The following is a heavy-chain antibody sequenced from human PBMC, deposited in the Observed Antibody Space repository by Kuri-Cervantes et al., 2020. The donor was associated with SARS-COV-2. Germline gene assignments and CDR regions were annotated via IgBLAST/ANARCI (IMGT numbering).Heavy chain of an antibody. CDR2: TNTDGSST. Sequence: GGSLRLSCAASGFTFSNYWMHWVRQAPGKGLVWVSRTNTDGSSTYYADSVKGRFTISRDNSKNTLYLQMNSLRAEDTAVYYCARSIIAVAGFGGRDYWGQGTLVTVSS. D-gene: IGHD6-19*01. V-gene: IGHV3-74*01. CDR3: ARSIIAVAGFGGRDY. CDR1: GFTFSNYW. J-gene: IGHJ4*02.